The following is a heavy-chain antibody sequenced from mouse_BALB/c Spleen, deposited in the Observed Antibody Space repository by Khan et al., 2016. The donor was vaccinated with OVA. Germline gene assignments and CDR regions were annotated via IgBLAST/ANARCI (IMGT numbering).Heavy chain of an antibody. J-gene: IGHJ1*01. D-gene: IGHD1-1*01. CDR2: INTYTGEP. CDR1: GYTFTNYG. CDR3: SRGHYYGSYWYFDV. Sequence: QIQLVQSGPELKKPGETVKISCKASGYTFTNYGMNWVKQAPGKDLKWMGWINTYTGEPTYADDFKGRFAFSLETSVNTAYLQINYLKNEDTATYFCSRGHYYGSYWYFDVWGARTTVTVSS. V-gene: IGHV9-3-1*01.